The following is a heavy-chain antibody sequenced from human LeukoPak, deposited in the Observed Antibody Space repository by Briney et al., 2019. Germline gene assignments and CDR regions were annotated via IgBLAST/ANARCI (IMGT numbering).Heavy chain of an antibody. V-gene: IGHV4-34*01. CDR2: IYYTGNT. CDR3: ARRLYYYDSSGYYTDY. Sequence: SETLSLTCAVYGGSFSGYYWGWIRQPPGKGLEWIGNIYYTGNTYYNPSLKSRVTISVDTSKNQFSLKLSSVTAADTAVYYCARRLYYYDSSGYYTDYWGQGTLVTVSS. CDR1: GGSFSGYY. D-gene: IGHD3-22*01. J-gene: IGHJ4*02.